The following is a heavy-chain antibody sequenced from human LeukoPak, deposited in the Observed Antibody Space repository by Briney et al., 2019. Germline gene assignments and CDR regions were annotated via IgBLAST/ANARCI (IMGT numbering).Heavy chain of an antibody. CDR2: INPNSGGT. CDR1: GYTFTGYY. D-gene: IGHD5-24*01. Sequence: ASVKVSCKASGYTFTGYYMHWVRQAPGQGLEWMGWINPNSGGTNYAQKFQGRVTMTRDTSISTAYMELSRLRSEDTAVYYCARAGPNDGYNPYNYWGQGTLVTVSS. CDR3: ARAGPNDGYNPYNY. J-gene: IGHJ4*02. V-gene: IGHV1-2*02.